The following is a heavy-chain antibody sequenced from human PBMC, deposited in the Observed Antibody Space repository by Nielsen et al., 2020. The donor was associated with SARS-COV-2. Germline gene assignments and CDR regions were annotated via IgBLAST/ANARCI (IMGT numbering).Heavy chain of an antibody. D-gene: IGHD3-9*01. CDR2: IYYSGST. J-gene: IGHJ3*02. Sequence: RQAPGKRLEWIGSIYYSGSTYYNPSLKSRVTISVDTSKNQFSLKLSSVTAADTAVYYCAREEGGYDILTGYYGGADAFDIWGQGTMVTVSS. CDR3: AREEGGYDILTGYYGGADAFDI. V-gene: IGHV4-39*07.